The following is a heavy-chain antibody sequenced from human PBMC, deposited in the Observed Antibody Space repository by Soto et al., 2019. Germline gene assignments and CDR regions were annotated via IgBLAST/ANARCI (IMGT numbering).Heavy chain of an antibody. D-gene: IGHD4-17*01. CDR2: ISYDGSNK. CDR3: TRDPNGDHTGAFEF. J-gene: IGHJ3*01. V-gene: IGHV3-30-3*01. Sequence: QVQLVESGGGVVQPGRSLRLSCAASGFTFSSYAMHWVRQAPGKGLEWVAVISYDGSNKYYADSVKGRFTISRDNSKNTLYLQMNSLRAEDTAVYYCTRDPNGDHTGAFEFWGRGKVVTVSS. CDR1: GFTFSSYA.